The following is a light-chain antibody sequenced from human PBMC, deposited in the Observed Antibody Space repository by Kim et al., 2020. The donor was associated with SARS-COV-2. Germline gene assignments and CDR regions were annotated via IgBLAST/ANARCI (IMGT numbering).Light chain of an antibody. CDR1: SLRSYY. V-gene: IGLV3-19*01. J-gene: IGLJ2*01. Sequence: VAFGQTGRITCQGDSLRSYYATWYQQKPGQAPILVIYGKNNRPSGIPDRFSGSSSGNTASLTITGTQAGDEADYYCNSRDSNDNVVFGGGTKVTVL. CDR3: NSRDSNDNVV. CDR2: GKN.